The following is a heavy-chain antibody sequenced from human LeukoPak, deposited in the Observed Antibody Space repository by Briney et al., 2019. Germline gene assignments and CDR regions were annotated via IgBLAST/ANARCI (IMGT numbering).Heavy chain of an antibody. CDR3: ATSRRGDYGY. J-gene: IGHJ4*02. CDR1: GGSISSGSYY. V-gene: IGHV4-61*02. CDR2: IYYSGST. Sequence: SQTLSLTCTVSGGSISSGSYYWSWIRRPAGKGLEWIGSIYYSGSTYYNPSLKSRVTISVDTSKNQFSLKLSSVTAADTAVYYCATSRRGDYGYWGQGTLVPVSS. D-gene: IGHD4-17*01.